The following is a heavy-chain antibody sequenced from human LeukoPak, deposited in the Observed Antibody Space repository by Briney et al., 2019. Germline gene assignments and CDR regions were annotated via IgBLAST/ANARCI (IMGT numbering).Heavy chain of an antibody. J-gene: IGHJ3*02. CDR3: ARDDLGTYDAFDI. D-gene: IGHD1-1*01. CDR1: GGTFSSYA. Sequence: ASVTVSCKASGGTFSSYAISWVRQAPGQGLEWMGRIIPILGIANYAQKFQGRVTITADKSTSTAYMELSSLRSEDTAVYYCARDDLGTYDAFDIWGQGTMVTVSS. CDR2: IIPILGIA. V-gene: IGHV1-69*04.